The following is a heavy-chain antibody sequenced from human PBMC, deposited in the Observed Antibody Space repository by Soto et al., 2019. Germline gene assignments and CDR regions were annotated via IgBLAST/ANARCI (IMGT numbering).Heavy chain of an antibody. CDR3: AREGAHYTSLDP. CDR2: INVENGNT. J-gene: IGHJ5*02. V-gene: IGHV1-3*01. D-gene: IGHD3-10*01. CDR1: GYTFTDYA. Sequence: EASVKVSFKASGYTFTDYAIHWVRQAPGHGLEWMGWINVENGNTGYSRKFQGRITNARDTSASTAYIEVTSLTSEDTAIYYCAREGAHYTSLDPWGQGTLVTVSS.